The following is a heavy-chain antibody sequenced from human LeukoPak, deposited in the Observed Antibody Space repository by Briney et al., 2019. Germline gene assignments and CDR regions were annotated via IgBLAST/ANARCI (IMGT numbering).Heavy chain of an antibody. CDR2: ICHSGST. CDR3: ASKIGSSGALVI. D-gene: IGHD1-26*01. V-gene: IGHV4-4*02. J-gene: IGHJ3*02. Sequence: SETLSLTFAVYGGPIRSTSWWTGVRQPPGKGLEWIGEICHSGSTNYNPSLRSRITISVDKSKDQFSLRLSSVTAADTALCFRASKIGSSGALVIWGQGTMVTVSS. CDR1: GGPIRSTSW.